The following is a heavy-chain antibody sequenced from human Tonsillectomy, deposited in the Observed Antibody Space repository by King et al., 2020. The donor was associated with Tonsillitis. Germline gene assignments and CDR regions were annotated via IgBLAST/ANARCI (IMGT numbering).Heavy chain of an antibody. D-gene: IGHD5-12*01. V-gene: IGHV2-5*02. CDR3: EHRDRWLYNFDY. Sequence: ITLKESGPTVLKPTQTLTLTCTFSGFSLTTDGVGVGWIRQPPGKAPEWLGIIYWDDDRRYSPSLQSRLTITKDTSQNQVVLTLTNVDPVDTATYFCEHRDRWLYNFDYWGQGTLVTVSS. J-gene: IGHJ4*02. CDR1: GFSLTTDGVG. CDR2: IYWDDDR.